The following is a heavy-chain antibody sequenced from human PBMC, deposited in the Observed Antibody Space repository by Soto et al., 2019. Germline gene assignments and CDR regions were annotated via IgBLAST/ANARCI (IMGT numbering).Heavy chain of an antibody. CDR3: ARASVGITMIVVANYYYGMDV. CDR2: IIPIFGTA. Sequence: SVKVSCKASGGTFSSYAISWVRQAPGQGLEWMGGIIPIFGTANYAQKFQGRVTITADESTSTSYMELSSLRSEDTAVYYCARASVGITMIVVANYYYGMDVWGQGTTVTVSS. D-gene: IGHD3-22*01. V-gene: IGHV1-69*13. J-gene: IGHJ6*02. CDR1: GGTFSSYA.